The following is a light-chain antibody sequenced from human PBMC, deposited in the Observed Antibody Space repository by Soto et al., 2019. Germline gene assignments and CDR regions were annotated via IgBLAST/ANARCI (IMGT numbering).Light chain of an antibody. CDR1: QSVSRY. CDR2: DAS. J-gene: IGKJ5*01. CDR3: QQYSNWPPFT. Sequence: EIVLTQSPATLSLSPGERATLSCRASQSVSRYLAWYQQKPGQAPRLLIYDASNRATGIPARFSGSGSGTEFTLTISSLQSADSAVYYCQQYSNWPPFTFGQGTRLEIK. V-gene: IGKV3-11*01.